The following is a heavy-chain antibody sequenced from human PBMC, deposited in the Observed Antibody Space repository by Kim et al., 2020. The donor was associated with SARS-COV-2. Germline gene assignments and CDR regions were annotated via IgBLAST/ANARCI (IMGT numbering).Heavy chain of an antibody. V-gene: IGHV4-34*01. J-gene: IGHJ6*02. D-gene: IGHD2-21*02. CDR3: ASLSRYCGGDCYSSYYYYYYGMDV. CDR2: INHSGST. CDR1: GGSFSGYY. Sequence: SETLSLTCAVYGGSFSGYYWSWIRQPPGKGLEWIGEINHSGSTNYNPSLKSRVTISVDTSKNQFSLKLSSVTAADTAVYYCASLSRYCGGDCYSSYYYYYYGMDVWGQGTTVTVSS.